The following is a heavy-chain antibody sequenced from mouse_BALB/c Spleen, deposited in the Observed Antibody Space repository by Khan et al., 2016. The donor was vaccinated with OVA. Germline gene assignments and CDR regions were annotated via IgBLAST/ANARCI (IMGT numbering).Heavy chain of an antibody. CDR3: VCGGNGGAWFAY. Sequence: EVELVESGGGLVQPKGSLKLSCAASGFTFNTYAMHWVRQAPGKGLEWVARIRSKSNNYATYYADSVKDRCTISRDDSQSMLYMQMNNQETEDTARYCGVCGGNGGAWFAYWGQGTLVTVSA. D-gene: IGHD1-2*01. CDR1: GFTFNTYA. V-gene: IGHV10-3*01. J-gene: IGHJ3*01. CDR2: IRSKSNNYAT.